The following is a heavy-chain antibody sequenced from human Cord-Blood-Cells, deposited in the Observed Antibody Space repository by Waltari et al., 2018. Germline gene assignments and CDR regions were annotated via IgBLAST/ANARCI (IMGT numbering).Heavy chain of an antibody. CDR3: ARWNWGSGAFDI. CDR2: INHSGST. CDR1: GGSFSGYY. J-gene: IGHJ3*02. V-gene: IGHV4-34*01. D-gene: IGHD7-27*01. Sequence: QVQLQQWGAGLLKPSETLSLTSAVYGGSFSGYYWSWIRQPPGKGLGWIGEINHSGSTNYNPSLKSRVTISVDTSKNQFSLKLSSVTAADTAVYYCARWNWGSGAFDIWGQGTMVTVSS.